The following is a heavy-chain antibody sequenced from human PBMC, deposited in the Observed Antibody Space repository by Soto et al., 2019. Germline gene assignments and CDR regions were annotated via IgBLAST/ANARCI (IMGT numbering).Heavy chain of an antibody. CDR1: GFTFADYT. D-gene: IGHD2-21*01. CDR3: TKDRQPLAFGYGLDV. Sequence: VQLVESGGTWVQPGRSLRLSCTASGFTFADYTMSWVRQAPGKGLEWVGLIRSKVYGGTTIYAASVKGRFTFSRDDSRDIAYLQMNSLKTEDTAVYYCTKDRQPLAFGYGLDVWGQGTTVTVSS. J-gene: IGHJ6*02. CDR2: IRSKVYGGTT. V-gene: IGHV3-49*04.